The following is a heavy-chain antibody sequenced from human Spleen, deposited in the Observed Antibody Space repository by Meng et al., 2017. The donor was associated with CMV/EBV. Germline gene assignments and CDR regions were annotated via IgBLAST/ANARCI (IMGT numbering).Heavy chain of an antibody. J-gene: IGHJ6*02. Sequence: ASVKVSCKASGYNFTGYYIHWVRQAPGQGLEWMGWINTNSGGTNYAQKFQGRITMTGDTSITTAYMELSRLRSDDMAVYHCARVKRYCTGGTCSSTGYYGMDVWGQGTTVTVSS. CDR1: GYNFTGYY. CDR3: ARVKRYCTGGTCSSTGYYGMDV. D-gene: IGHD2-15*01. CDR2: INTNSGGT. V-gene: IGHV1-2*02.